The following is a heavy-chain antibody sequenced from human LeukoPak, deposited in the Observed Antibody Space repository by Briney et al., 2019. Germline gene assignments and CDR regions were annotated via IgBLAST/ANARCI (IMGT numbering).Heavy chain of an antibody. Sequence: GGSLRLSCAAPGFTFSSYGMHWVRQAPGKGLEWVAVIWNDGTNKYYGDSVKGRFTISRDNSKNTVYLQMNSLRDEDTAVYYCARVVGSGWPPFDHWGQGTLVTVSS. CDR3: ARVVGSGWPPFDH. D-gene: IGHD6-19*01. CDR1: GFTFSSYG. CDR2: IWNDGTNK. J-gene: IGHJ4*02. V-gene: IGHV3-33*01.